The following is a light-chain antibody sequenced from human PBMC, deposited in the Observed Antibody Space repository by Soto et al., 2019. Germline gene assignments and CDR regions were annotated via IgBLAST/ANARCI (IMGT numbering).Light chain of an antibody. V-gene: IGKV1-39*01. CDR3: QQTYTALSIT. CDR2: AAS. Sequence: DIQMTQSPSCLSASVGDGDTITCRASERIARHLNWYQQKPGKAPKLLIYAASSLQNGVPSRFRGGGSGTDFTLTISNRQPEDFATYYCQQTYTALSITFGQGTRLEIK. J-gene: IGKJ5*01. CDR1: ERIARH.